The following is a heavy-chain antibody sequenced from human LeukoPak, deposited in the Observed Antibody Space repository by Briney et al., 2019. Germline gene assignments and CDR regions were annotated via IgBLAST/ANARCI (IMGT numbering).Heavy chain of an antibody. CDR3: ATGRNYFDY. CDR2: IIPIFGTA. J-gene: IGHJ4*02. V-gene: IGHV1-69*06. CDR1: GGTFSSYA. Sequence: SVKVSCKASGGTFSSYAISWVRQAPGQGLEWMGGIIPIFGTANYAQKFQGRVTMTEDTSTDTAYMELSSLRSEDTAVYYCATGRNYFDYWGQGTLVTVSS.